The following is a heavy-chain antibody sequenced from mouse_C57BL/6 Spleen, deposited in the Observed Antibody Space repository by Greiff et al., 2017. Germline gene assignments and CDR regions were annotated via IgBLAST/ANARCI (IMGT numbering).Heavy chain of an antibody. V-gene: IGHV1-9*01. Sequence: QVQLKQSGAELMKPGASVKLSCKATGYTFTGYWIEWVKQRPGHGLEWIGEILPGSGSTNYNEKFKGKATFTADPSSNTAYMQLSSLTTEDSAIYYCARLWDYEGGFSYWGQGTLVTVSA. CDR2: ILPGSGST. CDR1: GYTFTGYW. J-gene: IGHJ3*01. D-gene: IGHD2-4*01. CDR3: ARLWDYEGGFSY.